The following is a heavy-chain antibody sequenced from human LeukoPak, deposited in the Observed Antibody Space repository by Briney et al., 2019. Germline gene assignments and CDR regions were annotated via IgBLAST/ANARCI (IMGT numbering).Heavy chain of an antibody. D-gene: IGHD5-18*01. CDR3: AWGYSYARQMLNS. Sequence: SVKVSCKASGGTFSSYALNWVRQAPGQGLEWMGGIIPIFERANYAQKFQGRVTITTDESTSTVYMDLSSLTSEDTAVYYCAWGYSYARQMLNSWGQGTLVTVSS. CDR1: GGTFSSYA. V-gene: IGHV1-69*05. J-gene: IGHJ5*02. CDR2: IIPIFERA.